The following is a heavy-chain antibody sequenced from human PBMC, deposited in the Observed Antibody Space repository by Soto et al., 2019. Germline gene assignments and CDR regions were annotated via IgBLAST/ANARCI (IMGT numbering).Heavy chain of an antibody. J-gene: IGHJ4*02. D-gene: IGHD1-7*01. Sequence: QVQLQESGPGLVKPSQTLSLTCTVSGGSISSGNYYWSWIRHPPGKGLEWIGFISYGGSTYYSASLKSRFSISVDTSKNQFSLNLSFVTAADTAVYYCATMGTPATGLYYFDYWGQGTLVTVSS. V-gene: IGHV4-30-4*01. CDR3: ATMGTPATGLYYFDY. CDR1: GGSISSGNYY. CDR2: ISYGGST.